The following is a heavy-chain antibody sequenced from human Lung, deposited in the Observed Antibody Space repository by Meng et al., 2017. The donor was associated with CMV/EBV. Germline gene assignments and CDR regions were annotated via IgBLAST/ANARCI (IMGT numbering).Heavy chain of an antibody. D-gene: IGHD3-22*01. V-gene: IGHV4-4*07. CDR3: ARDKNYYDSPIFDH. Sequence: QVQLQESGPGLVKPSGXLSLTCTVSGGSISTYYWCWIRQPAGKGLEWIGRIFASGTTNYNPSLKSRVTMSVDTSKNQFSLKLSSVTAADTAVYFCARDKNYYDSPIFDHRGQGTLVTVSS. CDR2: IFASGTT. J-gene: IGHJ4*02. CDR1: GGSISTYY.